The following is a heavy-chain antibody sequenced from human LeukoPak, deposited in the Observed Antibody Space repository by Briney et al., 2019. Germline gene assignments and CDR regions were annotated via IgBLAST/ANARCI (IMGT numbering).Heavy chain of an antibody. D-gene: IGHD1-7*01. Sequence: SETLSLTCTVSGGSISSYYWSWIRQPPGKGLEWIGYIYYSGSTNYNPSLKSRVTISVDTSKNQFSLKLSSVTAADTAVYYCARGGVGGITGTTRFFPGLNFDYWGQGTLVTVSS. V-gene: IGHV4-59*01. J-gene: IGHJ4*02. CDR2: IYYSGST. CDR1: GGSISSYY. CDR3: ARGGVGGITGTTRFFPGLNFDY.